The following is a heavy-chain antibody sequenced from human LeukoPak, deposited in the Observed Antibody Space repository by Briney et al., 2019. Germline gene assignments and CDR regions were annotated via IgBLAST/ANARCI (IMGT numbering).Heavy chain of an antibody. J-gene: IGHJ5*02. CDR1: GGSFSGYY. D-gene: IGHD3-10*01. V-gene: IGHV4-34*01. CDR2: IYHSGAT. Sequence: PSETLSLTCAVCGGSFSGYYWSWVGQPPGKGGERIGEIYHSGATYYNPSLTSRVTISLDTSKKHFSLKLTSVTAADTAVYYCARVTEPFFGSGDVGENWFDHWGQGTLVTVSS. CDR3: ARVTEPFFGSGDVGENWFDH.